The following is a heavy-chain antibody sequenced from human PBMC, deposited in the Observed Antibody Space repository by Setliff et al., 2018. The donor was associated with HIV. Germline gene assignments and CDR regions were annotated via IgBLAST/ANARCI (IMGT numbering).Heavy chain of an antibody. V-gene: IGHV1-2*06. CDR2: INPNRGGT. D-gene: IGHD2-2*01. CDR3: ARDHCSSSGCYEYSYYGMDV. CDR1: GYIFTDYY. Sequence: ASVKVSCKASGYIFTDYYMHWLRQAPGQELGWMGRINPNRGGTNYAQKFQGRVTMPRDTSISTAYTELSSLSSDDTAVYYCARDHCSSSGCYEYSYYGMDVWGQGTTVTVSS. J-gene: IGHJ6*02.